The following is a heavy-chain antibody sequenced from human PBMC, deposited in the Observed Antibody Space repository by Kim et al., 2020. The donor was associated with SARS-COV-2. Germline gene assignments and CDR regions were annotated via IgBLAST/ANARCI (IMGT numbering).Heavy chain of an antibody. CDR2: INPSGGST. J-gene: IGHJ6*02. CDR1: GYTFTSYY. Sequence: ASVKVSCKASGYTFTSYYMHWVRQAPGQGLEWMGMINPSGGSTSYAQKFQGRVTMTRDTSTSTVYMELSSLRSEDTAVYYCARDRRITIFGVATPAYYGMDVWGQGTTVTVSS. V-gene: IGHV1-46*01. D-gene: IGHD3-3*01. CDR3: ARDRRITIFGVATPAYYGMDV.